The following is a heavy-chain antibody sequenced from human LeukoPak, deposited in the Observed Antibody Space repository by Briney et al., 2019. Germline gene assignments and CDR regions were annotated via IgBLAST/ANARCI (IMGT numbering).Heavy chain of an antibody. CDR1: GFAASSNY. CDR2: IYSGGST. CDR3: ARDGIFSYAFDI. D-gene: IGHD3-3*01. V-gene: IGHV3-66*02. J-gene: IGHJ3*02. Sequence: GGSLRLSCAASGFAASSNYMSCVRQAPGKGLEWVAVIYSGGSTYYADSVKGRFTISRDNSKNTLYLQMNSLRAEDTAVYYCARDGIFSYAFDIWGQGTMVTVSS.